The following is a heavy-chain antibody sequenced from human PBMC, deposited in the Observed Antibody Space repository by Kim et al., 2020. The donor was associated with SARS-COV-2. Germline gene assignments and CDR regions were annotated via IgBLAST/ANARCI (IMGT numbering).Heavy chain of an antibody. V-gene: IGHV1-2*02. CDR3: ARGSGIVVVYYGMDV. J-gene: IGHJ6*02. CDR2: INPNSGGT. CDR1: GYTFTGYY. D-gene: IGHD3-22*01. Sequence: ASVKVSCKASGYTFTGYYMHWVRQAPGQGLEWMGWINPNSGGTNYAQKFQGRVTMTRDTSISTAYMELSRLRSDDTAVYYCARGSGIVVVYYGMDVWGQGTTVTVSS.